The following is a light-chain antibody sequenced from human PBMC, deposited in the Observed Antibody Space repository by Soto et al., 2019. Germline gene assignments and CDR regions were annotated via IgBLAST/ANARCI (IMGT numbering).Light chain of an antibody. CDR2: EVS. CDR3: VSYADSNNVDV. Sequence: QSALTQPPSASGSPGQSVTISCTGTSSDVGGYNYVSWYQQHPGKAPKLMIYEVSKRPSGVPDRFSGSKSGNTASLTVCGLQSEDEADYYCVSYADSNNVDVFGGGTKVTVL. CDR1: SSDVGGYNY. J-gene: IGLJ2*01. V-gene: IGLV2-8*01.